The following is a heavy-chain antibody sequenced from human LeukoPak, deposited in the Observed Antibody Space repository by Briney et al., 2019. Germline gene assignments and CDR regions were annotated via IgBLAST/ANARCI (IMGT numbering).Heavy chain of an antibody. J-gene: IGHJ4*02. CDR3: AKDRDSSGRGYYFDY. CDR1: GFTFSSYA. V-gene: IGHV3-23*01. D-gene: IGHD6-19*01. CDR2: ISGSGGST. Sequence: GGSLRLSCAASGFTFSSYAMSWVRQAPGKGLEWVSAISGSGGSTYYADSVKGRFTISKDNSKNTLYLQMNSLRAEDTAVYYCAKDRDSSGRGYYFDYWGQGTLVTVAS.